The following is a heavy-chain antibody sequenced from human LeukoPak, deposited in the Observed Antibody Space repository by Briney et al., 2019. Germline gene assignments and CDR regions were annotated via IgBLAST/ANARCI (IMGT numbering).Heavy chain of an antibody. J-gene: IGHJ4*02. CDR1: GFTFSSYA. V-gene: IGHV3-23*01. CDR2: ISGSGGST. Sequence: GGSLRLSCAASGFTFSSYAMSWVRQAPGKGLEWVSAISGSGGSTYYADSVKGRFTISGDNSKNTLYLQMNSLRAEDTAVYYCAKDGPTYYYDSSGYIDYWGQGTLVTVSS. D-gene: IGHD3-22*01. CDR3: AKDGPTYYYDSSGYIDY.